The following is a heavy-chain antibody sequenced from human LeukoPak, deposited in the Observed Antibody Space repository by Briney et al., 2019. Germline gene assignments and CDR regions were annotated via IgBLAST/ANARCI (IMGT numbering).Heavy chain of an antibody. CDR2: INHSGST. J-gene: IGHJ6*03. CDR3: ARIAGWYYYDSSGYRYYYMDV. CDR1: GGSFSGYY. Sequence: SETLSPTCAVYGGSFSGYYWSWIRQPPGKGLEWIGEINHSGSTNYNPSLKSRVTISVDTSKNQFSLKLSSVTAADTAVYYCARIAGWYYYDSSGYRYYYMDVWGKGTTVTVSS. V-gene: IGHV4-34*01. D-gene: IGHD3-22*01.